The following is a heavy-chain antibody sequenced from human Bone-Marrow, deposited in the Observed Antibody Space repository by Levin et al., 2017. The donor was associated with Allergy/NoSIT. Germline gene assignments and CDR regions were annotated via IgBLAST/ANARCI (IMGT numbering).Heavy chain of an antibody. D-gene: IGHD3-10*01. J-gene: IGHJ6*03. CDR3: ATEGAYYGSGNYRGHYYYLDV. V-gene: IGHV4-59*01. CDR1: GDSISSYY. CDR2: VRYNGEA. Sequence: KTSETLSLTCTVSGDSISSYYWSWIRQPPGMGLEWVGHVRYNGEANYNSSLKSRVTITLDTSANKFSLKVTSVTAADTAVYYCATEGAYYGSGNYRGHYYYLDVWGTGTTVAVSS.